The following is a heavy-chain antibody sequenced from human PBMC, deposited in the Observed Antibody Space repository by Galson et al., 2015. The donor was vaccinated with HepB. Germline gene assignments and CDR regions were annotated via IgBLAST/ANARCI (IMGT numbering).Heavy chain of an antibody. D-gene: IGHD6-13*01. J-gene: IGHJ6*02. CDR1: GFTFSSYW. V-gene: IGHV3-7*03. Sequence: SLRLSCAASGFTFSSYWMSWVRQAPGKGLEWVANIKQDGSEKYYVDSVKGRFTISRDNAKNSLYLQMNSLRAEDTAVYYCARIKTYPSSSWYYYYYYGMDVWGQGTTVTVSS. CDR2: IKQDGSEK. CDR3: ARIKTYPSSSWYYYYYYGMDV.